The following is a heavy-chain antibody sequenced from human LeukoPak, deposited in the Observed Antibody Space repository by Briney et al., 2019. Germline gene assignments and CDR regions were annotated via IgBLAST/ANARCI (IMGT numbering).Heavy chain of an antibody. CDR2: ITSSSSYI. D-gene: IGHD3-22*01. J-gene: IGHJ6*03. Sequence: PGGSLRLFCAASGFPFTSYNMHWVRQATGKGLEWVSSITSSSSYIYYADSVKGRFTITRDNANNSLYLQMDSLRAVDTAVYYDARDHLPRYYDSSCYYRVYYYYYMDVWGKGTTVTISS. V-gene: IGHV3-21*06. CDR3: ARDHLPRYYDSSCYYRVYYYYYMDV. CDR1: GFPFTSYN.